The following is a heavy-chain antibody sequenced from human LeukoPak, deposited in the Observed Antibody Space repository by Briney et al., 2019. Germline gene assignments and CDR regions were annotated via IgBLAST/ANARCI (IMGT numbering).Heavy chain of an antibody. CDR1: GGSISSSTW. J-gene: IGHJ4*02. D-gene: IGHD5-18*01. CDR3: ARGGIQLWYYFDY. Sequence: SETLSLTCTVSGGSISSSTWWSWVRQPPGKGLECIGEIHHSGTTNYNPSLKSRVTISIDKSKNQFSLKLNSVTAADTAVYYCARGGIQLWYYFDYWGQGTLVTVSS. CDR2: IHHSGTT. V-gene: IGHV4-4*02.